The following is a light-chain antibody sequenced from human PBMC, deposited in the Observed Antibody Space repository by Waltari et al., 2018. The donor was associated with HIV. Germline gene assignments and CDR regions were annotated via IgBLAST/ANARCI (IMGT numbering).Light chain of an antibody. CDR2: KVS. CDR3: YSFTNRGSSL. V-gene: IGLV2-23*02. CDR1: SSDVGNYNL. J-gene: IGLJ2*01. Sequence: QSALTQPASVSGSPGQSITISCTGTSSDVGNYNLVSWYQQHPDKAPKLIIYKVSERPSGVSDRFSGSKSGNTASLTISGLLTEDEGDYYCYSFTNRGSSLLGGGTKLTVL.